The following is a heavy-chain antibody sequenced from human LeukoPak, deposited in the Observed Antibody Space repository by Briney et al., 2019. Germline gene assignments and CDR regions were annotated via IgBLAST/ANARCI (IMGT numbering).Heavy chain of an antibody. J-gene: IGHJ4*02. D-gene: IGHD6-6*01. Sequence: GGSLRLSCAASGFTFSSYAMSWVRQAPGKGLEWVSAISGSGGSTYYADSVKGRFTISRDNSKNTLYLQMNSLRAEDTAVYYCAKTDILAARRTWYYFDYWGQGTLVTVSS. CDR3: AKTDILAARRTWYYFDY. CDR2: ISGSGGST. V-gene: IGHV3-23*01. CDR1: GFTFSSYA.